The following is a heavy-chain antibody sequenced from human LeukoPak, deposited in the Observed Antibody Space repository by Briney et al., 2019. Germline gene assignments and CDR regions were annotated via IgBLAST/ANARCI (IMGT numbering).Heavy chain of an antibody. D-gene: IGHD2-2*01. CDR3: ARDFGCSSTSCYPRSYYYGMDV. V-gene: IGHV4-59*12. CDR2: IYYSGST. J-gene: IGHJ6*02. Sequence: SETLSLTCTVSGGSISSYYWSWIRQPPGNGLEWIGYIYYSGSTNYNPSLKGRVTISVDTSKNQFSLKLSSVTAADTAVYYCARDFGCSSTSCYPRSYYYGMDVWGQGTTVTVSS. CDR1: GGSISSYY.